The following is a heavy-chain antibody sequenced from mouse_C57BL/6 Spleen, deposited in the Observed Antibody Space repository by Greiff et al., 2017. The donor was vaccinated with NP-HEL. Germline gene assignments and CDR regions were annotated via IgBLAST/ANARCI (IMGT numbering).Heavy chain of an antibody. D-gene: IGHD1-1*01. Sequence: VQLKESGAELVRPGASVKLSCTASGFTFKDDYMHWVKQRPEQGLEWIGWIDPENGDTEYASKFQGKATITADKTSNTAYLQLSSLTSEDTAVLYCTTDQYYGSSWFAYWGQGTLVTVSA. V-gene: IGHV14-4*01. J-gene: IGHJ3*01. CDR1: GFTFKDDY. CDR2: IDPENGDT. CDR3: TTDQYYGSSWFAY.